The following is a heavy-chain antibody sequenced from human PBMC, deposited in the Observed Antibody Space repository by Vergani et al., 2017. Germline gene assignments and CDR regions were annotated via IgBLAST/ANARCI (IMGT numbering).Heavy chain of an antibody. D-gene: IGHD6-19*01. J-gene: IGHJ5*02. V-gene: IGHV4-34*01. Sequence: QVQLQQWGAGLLKPSETLSLPCAVYGGSFSGYYLSWIRQPPGKGLEWIGEINHSGSTNYNPSLKSRVTISVDTSKNQFSLKLSSVTAADTAVYYCARAAVAGPVDWFDPWGQGTLVTVSS. CDR1: GGSFSGYY. CDR3: ARAAVAGPVDWFDP. CDR2: INHSGST.